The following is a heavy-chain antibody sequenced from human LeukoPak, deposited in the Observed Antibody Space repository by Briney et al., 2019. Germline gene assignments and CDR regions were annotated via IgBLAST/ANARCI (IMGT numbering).Heavy chain of an antibody. V-gene: IGHV4-34*01. CDR2: INHSGST. Sequence: SETLSPTCAVYGGSLSGYYWSWIRQPPGKGLEWIGEINHSGSTNYNPSLKSRVTISVDTSKNQFSLKLSSVTAADTAVYYCARETRPVANLFDYWGQGTLVTVSS. CDR1: GGSLSGYY. D-gene: IGHD5-12*01. J-gene: IGHJ4*02. CDR3: ARETRPVANLFDY.